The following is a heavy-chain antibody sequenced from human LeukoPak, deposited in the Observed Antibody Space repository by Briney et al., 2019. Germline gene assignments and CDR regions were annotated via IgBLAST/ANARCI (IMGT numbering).Heavy chain of an antibody. D-gene: IGHD3-10*01. J-gene: IGHJ6*03. Sequence: ASVKVSCKASGYTFTSYYMHWVRQAPGQGLECMGIINPSGGSTSYAQKFQGRVTMTRDMSTSTVYMELSSLRSEDTAVYYCARAHGELNYYYYYMDVWGKGTTVTVSS. CDR3: ARAHGELNYYYYYMDV. CDR1: GYTFTSYY. CDR2: INPSGGST. V-gene: IGHV1-46*01.